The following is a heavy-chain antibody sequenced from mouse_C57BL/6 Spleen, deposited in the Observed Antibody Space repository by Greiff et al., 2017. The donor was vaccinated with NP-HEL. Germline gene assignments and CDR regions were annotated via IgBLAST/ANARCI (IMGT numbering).Heavy chain of an antibody. Sequence: QVQLQQPGAELVKPGASVKMSCKASGYTFTSYWITWVKQRPGQGLEWIGDIYPGSGSTNYNEKFKSKATLTVDASSSTAYMQLSSLTSEDSAVYYCARRNYYYGSSYSFAYWGQGTLVTVSA. CDR1: GYTFTSYW. CDR2: IYPGSGST. J-gene: IGHJ3*01. V-gene: IGHV1-55*01. CDR3: ARRNYYYGSSYSFAY. D-gene: IGHD1-1*01.